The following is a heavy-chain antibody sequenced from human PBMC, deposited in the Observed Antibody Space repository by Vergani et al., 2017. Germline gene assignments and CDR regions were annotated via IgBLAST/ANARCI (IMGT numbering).Heavy chain of an antibody. CDR3: ARDSPLVXPAAIFYYYYGMDV. D-gene: IGHD2-2*01. J-gene: IGHJ6*02. CDR1: GFTFSSYE. Sequence: EVQLLQSEGAVVQPGGSLRLSCAASGFTFSSYEMNWVRQAPGKGLEWVSYISSSGSTIYYADSVKGRFTISRDNAKNSLYLQMNSLRAEDTAVYYCARDSPLVXPAAIFYYYYGMDVWGQGTTVTVSS. CDR2: ISSSGSTI. V-gene: IGHV3-48*03.